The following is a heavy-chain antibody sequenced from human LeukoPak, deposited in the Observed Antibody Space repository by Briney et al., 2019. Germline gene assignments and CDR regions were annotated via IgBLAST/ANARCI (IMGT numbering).Heavy chain of an antibody. CDR1: GFTITNNW. V-gene: IGHV3-74*03. Sequence: PGGSLRLSCVASGFTITNNWMYWVRQAPGRGLVWVSRIKSDESSAAYADSVKGRFTISRDNAKNTLYLQMNGLRVEDTAVYYCATVFKGSSLEDYWGQGTLVTVSS. J-gene: IGHJ4*02. D-gene: IGHD6-6*01. CDR2: IKSDESSA. CDR3: ATVFKGSSLEDY.